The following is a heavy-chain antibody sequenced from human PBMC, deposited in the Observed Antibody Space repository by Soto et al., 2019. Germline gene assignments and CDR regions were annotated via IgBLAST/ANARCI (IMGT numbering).Heavy chain of an antibody. CDR3: ARAGETVSFFDF. V-gene: IGHV4-59*01. J-gene: IGHJ5*01. CDR2: VFYNGAT. CDR1: GASMTSYH. D-gene: IGHD4-17*01. Sequence: QVQLQVSGPGLLRPSETLSLTCRVSGASMTSYHWTWIRQSPGTGLEWIGNVFYNGATTYNPSLRSRVAISIDTSEKQFSLKLNSLPAADSAPYFCARAGETVSFFDFWAQGALVAISS.